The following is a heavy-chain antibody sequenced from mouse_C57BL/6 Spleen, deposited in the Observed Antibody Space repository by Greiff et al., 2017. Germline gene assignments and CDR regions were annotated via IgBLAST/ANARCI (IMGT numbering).Heavy chain of an antibody. CDR2: IDPSDSYT. J-gene: IGHJ2*01. V-gene: IGHV1-59*01. Sequence: QVQLQHPGAELVRPGTSVKLSCKASGYTFTSYWMHWVKQRPGQGLEWIGVIDPSDSYTNYNQKFKGKATLTVDTSSSTAYMQLSSLTSEDSAVYYCARGDVEYFDYWGQGTTLTVSS. CDR3: ARGDVEYFDY. D-gene: IGHD3-3*01. CDR1: GYTFTSYW.